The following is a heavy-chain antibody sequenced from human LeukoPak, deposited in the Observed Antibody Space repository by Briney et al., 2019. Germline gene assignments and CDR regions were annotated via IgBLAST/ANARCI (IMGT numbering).Heavy chain of an antibody. J-gene: IGHJ5*02. CDR3: ARGGPVGYNWNDDDWFDP. CDR2: IYPGDSDT. D-gene: IGHD1-1*01. V-gene: IGHV5-51*01. CDR1: GYTFTGYY. Sequence: ASVKVSCKASGYTFTGYYMHWVRQMPGKGLEWMGIIYPGDSDTRYSPSFQGQVTISADKSISTAYLQWSSLKASDTAMYYCARGGPVGYNWNDDDWFDPWGQGTLVTVSS.